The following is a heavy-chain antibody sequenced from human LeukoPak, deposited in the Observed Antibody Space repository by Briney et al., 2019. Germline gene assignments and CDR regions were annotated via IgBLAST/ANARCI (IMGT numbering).Heavy chain of an antibody. Sequence: GTSLRLSCVASGFTFNRHGLHWVRQAPGKGREWVTVISFDGSKKYYADSVKGRFTISRDNSKNTLYLKMNSLTAEDTAVYYCAKDTWELLPYYFDSWGEGTLVTVSS. V-gene: IGHV3-30*18. D-gene: IGHD1-26*01. J-gene: IGHJ4*02. CDR1: GFTFNRHG. CDR3: AKDTWELLPYYFDS. CDR2: ISFDGSKK.